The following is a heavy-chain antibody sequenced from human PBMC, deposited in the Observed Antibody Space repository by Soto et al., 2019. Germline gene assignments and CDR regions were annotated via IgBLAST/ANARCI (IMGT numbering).Heavy chain of an antibody. D-gene: IGHD2-2*01. CDR2: IIPMTGTP. J-gene: IGHJ5*02. CDR1: GGIFSSFS. CDR3: ARGPILPGATSWLDP. V-gene: IGHV1-69*01. Sequence: QVQLVQSGAEVKTPGSSVEVSCKASGGIFSSFSITWVRQVPGHGLEWMGGIIPMTGTPNYAEKFQGRLTPTAAASTRTAYLLLSSLKSQDTAVYYCARGPILPGATSWLDPWGQGTVVIVSS.